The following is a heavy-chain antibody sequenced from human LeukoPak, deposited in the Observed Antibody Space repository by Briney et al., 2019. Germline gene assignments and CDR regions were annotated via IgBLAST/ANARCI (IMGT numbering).Heavy chain of an antibody. D-gene: IGHD3-16*01. Sequence: SETLSLTCTVSGDSITDSISNYYWGWIRQPPGKGLEWIGSIYYSWSTYYNPSLKSRVTISVDTSKNQFSLKLSSVTAADTAVYYCARETSQKGAHYMDVWGKGTTITISS. CDR3: ARETSQKGAHYMDV. CDR2: IYYSWST. CDR1: GDSITDSISNYY. V-gene: IGHV4-39*07. J-gene: IGHJ6*03.